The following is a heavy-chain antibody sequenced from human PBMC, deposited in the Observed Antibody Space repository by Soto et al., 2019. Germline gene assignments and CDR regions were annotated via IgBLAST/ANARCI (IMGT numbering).Heavy chain of an antibody. D-gene: IGHD3-10*01. V-gene: IGHV4-39*01. CDR3: ARHRITMVRGVITPFDY. J-gene: IGHJ4*02. CDR1: GGSISSSSYY. Sequence: SETLSLTCTVSGGSISSSSYYWGWIRQPPGKGLEWIGSIYYSGSTYYNPSLKSRVTISVDTSKNQFSLKLSSVTAADTAVYYCARHRITMVRGVITPFDYWGQGTLVTVSS. CDR2: IYYSGST.